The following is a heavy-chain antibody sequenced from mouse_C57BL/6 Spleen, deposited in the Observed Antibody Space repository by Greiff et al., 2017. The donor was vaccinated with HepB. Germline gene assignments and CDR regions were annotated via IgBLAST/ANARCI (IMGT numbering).Heavy chain of an antibody. Sequence: QVQLQQPGAELVKPGASVKLSCKASGYTFTSYWMHWVKQRPGRGLEWIGRIDPNSGGTKYNEKFKSKATLTVDKHSSTAYMQLSSLTSEDSAVYYCARLLYGSMNYYAMDYWGQGTSVTVSS. CDR1: GYTFTSYW. CDR2: IDPNSGGT. V-gene: IGHV1-72*01. D-gene: IGHD1-1*01. J-gene: IGHJ4*01. CDR3: ARLLYGSMNYYAMDY.